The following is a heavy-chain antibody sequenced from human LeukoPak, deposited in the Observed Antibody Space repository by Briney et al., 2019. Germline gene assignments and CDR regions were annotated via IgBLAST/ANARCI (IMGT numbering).Heavy chain of an antibody. D-gene: IGHD6-19*01. CDR2: INQDGSEK. J-gene: IGHJ4*02. CDR3: AKGVAVASPYYFDY. Sequence: GGSLRLSCAASRFTFSNYWMNWFRQAPGKGLEWVANINQDGSEKNYVDSVKGRFTISRDNAENSLYLQMNSLGAEDTAVYYCAKGVAVASPYYFDYWGQGTLVTVSS. V-gene: IGHV3-7*03. CDR1: RFTFSNYW.